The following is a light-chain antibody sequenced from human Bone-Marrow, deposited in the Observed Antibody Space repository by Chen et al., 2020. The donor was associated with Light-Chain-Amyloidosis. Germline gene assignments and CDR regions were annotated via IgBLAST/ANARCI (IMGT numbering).Light chain of an antibody. CDR2: EDD. Sequence: NFMLTQPHSVSESPGKTVIISCTRSSGSIATNYVQWYQQRPGSSPTTVIYEDDQRPSGVPDRFSGSIDRCSNSASLTISGLKTEYEADYYCQSYQGSSQGVFGGGTKLTVL. CDR3: QSYQGSSQGV. J-gene: IGLJ3*02. CDR1: SGSIATNY. V-gene: IGLV6-57*01.